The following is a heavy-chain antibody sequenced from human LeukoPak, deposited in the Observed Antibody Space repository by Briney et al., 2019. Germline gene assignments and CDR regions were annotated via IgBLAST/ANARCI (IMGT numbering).Heavy chain of an antibody. D-gene: IGHD5-12*01. CDR3: AKRGYTGYDFDS. CDR1: GFTFSSYA. CDR2: ISASGGST. V-gene: IGHV3-23*01. J-gene: IGHJ4*02. Sequence: GGSLRLSCAACGFTFSSYAMNWVRQAPGKGLEWVSAISASGGSTYYADSVKGRFTISRDNSKNTLYLQMNTQRAEDTAVYYCAKRGYTGYDFDSWGQGTLVTVSS.